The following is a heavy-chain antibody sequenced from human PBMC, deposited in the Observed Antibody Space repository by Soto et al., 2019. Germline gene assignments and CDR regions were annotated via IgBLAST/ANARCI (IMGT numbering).Heavy chain of an antibody. J-gene: IGHJ4*02. CDR1: GFTFSASG. CDR3: TSTPAVAGTLA. D-gene: IGHD6-19*01. CDR2: IRSKANNYGT. V-gene: IGHV3-73*01. Sequence: PXXSLRLSCAASGFTFSASGMHWVPQASGKGLEWVGRIRSKANNYGTAYAASVKGRFTISRDDSKNTAYLQMNSLKTEDTAVYYCTSTPAVAGTLAWGQGALVTVSS.